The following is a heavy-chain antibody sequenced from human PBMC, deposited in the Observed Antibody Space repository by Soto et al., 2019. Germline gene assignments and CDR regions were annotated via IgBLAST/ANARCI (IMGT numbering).Heavy chain of an antibody. J-gene: IGHJ4*02. Sequence: LRLCSGAAEFKFGTTGMSLVSQDPGEGLEWVSTIDGSGGITYYADSVKGRVTMTTDTSTSTAYMELRSLTSDDTAMYYCARDKGGEGGHSRDFDYWGQGTLVTVSS. V-gene: IGHV3-23*01. D-gene: IGHD5-18*01. CDR2: IDGSGGIT. CDR1: EFKFGTTG. CDR3: ARDKGGEGGHSRDFDY.